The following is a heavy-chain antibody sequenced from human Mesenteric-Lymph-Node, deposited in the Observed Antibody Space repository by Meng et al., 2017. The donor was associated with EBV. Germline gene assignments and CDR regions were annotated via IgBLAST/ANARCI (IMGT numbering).Heavy chain of an antibody. CDR1: GFTFSSYD. CDR2: IGAAGDT. V-gene: IGHV3-13*01. Sequence: VELMESGGGLLQPGGALRLSCAASGFTFSSYDMHWVRQVTGKGLEWVSAIGAAGDTYYPDSMKGRFTISRENAKNSFYLQMNSLRTGDTAIYYCARGGVSNLDYWGQGTLVTVSS. CDR3: ARGGVSNLDY. D-gene: IGHD3-3*02. J-gene: IGHJ4*02.